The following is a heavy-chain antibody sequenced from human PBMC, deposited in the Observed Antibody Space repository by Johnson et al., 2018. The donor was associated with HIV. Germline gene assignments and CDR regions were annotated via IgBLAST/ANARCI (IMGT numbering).Heavy chain of an antibody. CDR2: IYSGGST. Sequence: VQLVESGGGLVKPGGSLRLSCAASGFTVSSTYMSWVRQAPGKGLEWVSAIYSGGSTYYADSVKGRFTISRDNSKNTLDLQMNSLRAEDTAVYYCARDQGWGDAFDIWGQGTMVIVSS. D-gene: IGHD3-16*01. CDR1: GFTVSSTY. J-gene: IGHJ3*02. CDR3: ARDQGWGDAFDI. V-gene: IGHV3-53*01.